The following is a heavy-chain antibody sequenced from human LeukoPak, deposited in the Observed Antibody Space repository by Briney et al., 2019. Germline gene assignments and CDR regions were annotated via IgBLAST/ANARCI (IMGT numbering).Heavy chain of an antibody. D-gene: IGHD4-23*01. V-gene: IGHV3-23*01. J-gene: IGHJ4*02. CDR2: ISGSGGGT. CDR3: ATDEDSGGNSPFDY. CDR1: GFTLSSYA. Sequence: PGGSLRLSCTASGFTLSSYAMTWVRQAPGKGLEWVSAISGSGGGTYYADSVKGRFTVSRDNSKNTLYLQMSSLRAEDTAVYYCATDEDSGGNSPFDYWGQGTLVTVSS.